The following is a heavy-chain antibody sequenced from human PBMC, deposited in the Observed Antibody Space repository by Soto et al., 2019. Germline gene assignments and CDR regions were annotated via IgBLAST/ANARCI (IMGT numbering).Heavy chain of an antibody. D-gene: IGHD5-18*01. CDR2: IYYTGST. Sequence: SETLSLTCAVSGASINSDCWSWVRLPPGKGLELVGYIYYTGSTNYNPSLKSRVTISVDTYKNQYSLKLSSVTAAETAVYYCASVRGYSYGLGGLDYWGQGTLVTVSS. CDR1: GASINSDC. CDR3: ASVRGYSYGLGGLDY. J-gene: IGHJ4*02. V-gene: IGHV4-59*01.